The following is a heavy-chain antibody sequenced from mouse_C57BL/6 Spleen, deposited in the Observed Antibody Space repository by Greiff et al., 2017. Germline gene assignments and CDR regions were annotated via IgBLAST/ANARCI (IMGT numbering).Heavy chain of an antibody. V-gene: IGHV1-26*01. Sequence: EVQLQQSGPELVKPGASVKISCKASGYTFTDYYMNWVKQSHGKSLEWIGDINPNNGGTSYNQKFKGKATLTVDKSSSTAYMELRSLTSEDSAVYYCARSDGKSSYYFDYWGQGTTLTVSS. J-gene: IGHJ2*01. D-gene: IGHD2-1*01. CDR3: ARSDGKSSYYFDY. CDR1: GYTFTDYY. CDR2: INPNNGGT.